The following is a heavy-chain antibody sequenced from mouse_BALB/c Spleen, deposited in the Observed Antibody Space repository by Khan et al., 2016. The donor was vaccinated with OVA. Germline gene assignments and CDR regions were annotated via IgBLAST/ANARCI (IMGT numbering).Heavy chain of an antibody. Sequence: QVQLQQSGAELVRPGASVKLSCKTSGYTFTNYWINWVKQRPGQGLEWIGNIYPSDSYTNYNQKFKDKATLTVDKSSSTAYMQLTSPTSEDSAVYYCTRGDPGNFDYWGQGTTLTVSS. D-gene: IGHD2-13*01. CDR2: IYPSDSYT. CDR1: GYTFTNYW. CDR3: TRGDPGNFDY. V-gene: IGHV1-69*02. J-gene: IGHJ2*01.